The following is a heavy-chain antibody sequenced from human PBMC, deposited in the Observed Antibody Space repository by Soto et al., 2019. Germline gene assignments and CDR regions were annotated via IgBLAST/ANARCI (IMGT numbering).Heavy chain of an antibody. V-gene: IGHV3-74*01. D-gene: IGHD6-25*01. CDR2: INTDGSTT. CDR3: ARNQGSASFHY. CDR1: GFTFSSSW. Sequence: GGSLRLSCAASGFTFSSSWMHWVRQAPGKGLVWVSRINTDGSTTTYADSVKGRFTISRDNGKNTLYLQMNSLRAEDTAVYYCARNQGSASFHYWGKGTLVTVSS. J-gene: IGHJ4*02.